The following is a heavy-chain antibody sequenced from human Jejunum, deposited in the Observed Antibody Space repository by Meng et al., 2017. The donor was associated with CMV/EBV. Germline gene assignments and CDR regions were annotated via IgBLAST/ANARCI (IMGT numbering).Heavy chain of an antibody. Sequence: FSTYAMSWVSQAPGKGLDWVSSISAGGGTYDADSVKGRFTISRDNSKNTLYLQMNSLRAEDTAVYYCAKDSDSSSWYGDHYYGMDVWGQGTTVTVSS. CDR2: ISAGGGT. J-gene: IGHJ6*02. CDR3: AKDSDSSSWYGDHYYGMDV. V-gene: IGHV3-23*01. D-gene: IGHD6-13*01. CDR1: FSTYA.